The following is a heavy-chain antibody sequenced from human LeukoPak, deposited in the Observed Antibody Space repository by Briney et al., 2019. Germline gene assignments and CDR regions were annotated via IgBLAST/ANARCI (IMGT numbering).Heavy chain of an antibody. CDR2: INHSGST. V-gene: IGHV4-34*01. CDR3: AREGLQRYLYFES. J-gene: IGHJ4*02. D-gene: IGHD5-24*01. CDR1: DGSFSGYY. Sequence: SETLSLTCAVYDGSFSGYYWSWIRQPPGKGLEWIGEINHSGSTNYNPSLKSRVTISVDTSKNQFSLKMSSVTAAGTAVYYCAREGLQRYLYFESWGQGTLVTVSS.